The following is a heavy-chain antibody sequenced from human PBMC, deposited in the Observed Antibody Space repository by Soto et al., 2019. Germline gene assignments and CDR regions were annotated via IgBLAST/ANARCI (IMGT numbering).Heavy chain of an antibody. J-gene: IGHJ6*02. CDR3: AKEATKIINYGVDV. CDR2: ISGSGGSGSGGST. Sequence: PGGSLRLSCAASGFTFIIYAMSWVREAPGKGLEWVSGISGSGGSGSGGSTYYADSAKGRFTISRDNSKNTLYLQMNSLRAEDTAVYYCAKEATKIINYGVDVWGQGTTVTVSS. D-gene: IGHD3-10*01. CDR1: GFTFIIYA. V-gene: IGHV3-23*01.